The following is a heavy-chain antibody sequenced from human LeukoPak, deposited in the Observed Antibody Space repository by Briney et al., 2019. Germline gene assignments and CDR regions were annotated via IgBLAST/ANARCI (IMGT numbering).Heavy chain of an antibody. CDR1: GGSISSGSYY. J-gene: IGHJ4*02. Sequence: SETLSLTCTVSGGSISSGSYYWSWIRQPAGKGVEWIGRMYTSGRTNYNQSLKSRVPISVDTSKHQSALKLSSVTAADTALYDCAKDKFGGGIKTGTFDYWGQGTLVTVSS. CDR2: MYTSGRT. CDR3: AKDKFGGGIKTGTFDY. V-gene: IGHV4-61*02. D-gene: IGHD3-16*01.